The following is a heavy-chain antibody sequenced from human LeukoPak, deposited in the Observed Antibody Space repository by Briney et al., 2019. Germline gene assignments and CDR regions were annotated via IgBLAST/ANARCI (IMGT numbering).Heavy chain of an antibody. CDR2: ISSSSGTI. D-gene: IGHD3-16*01. J-gene: IGHJ4*02. CDR1: GFTFTGYN. Sequence: GGPLRLSCAASGFTFTGYNMHWVRGARGEGVEGGAYISSSSGTICYADSVKGRFSISRDNAKSSLDLQMNSLSAGGMAVFYWARAMSTWGRVWNYFDSWGRGALVSVPS. CDR3: ARAMSTWGRVWNYFDS. V-gene: IGHV3-48*04.